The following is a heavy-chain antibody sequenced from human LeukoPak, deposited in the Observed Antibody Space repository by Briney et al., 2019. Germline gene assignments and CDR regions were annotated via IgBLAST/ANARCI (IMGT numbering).Heavy chain of an antibody. V-gene: IGHV1-2*02. J-gene: IGHJ4*02. CDR1: GYTFTSYD. Sequence: ASVKVSCKASGYTFTSYDINWVRQAPGQGLEWMGWINPYSVDTAYAQKFQGRVTMTRDTSINTAYMELNRLKFDDTAVYYCARGTMNLDSWGQGTLVTVSA. CDR2: INPYSVDT. D-gene: IGHD3-22*01. CDR3: ARGTMNLDS.